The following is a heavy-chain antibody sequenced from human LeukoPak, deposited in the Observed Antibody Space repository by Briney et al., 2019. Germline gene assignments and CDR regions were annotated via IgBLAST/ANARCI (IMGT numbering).Heavy chain of an antibody. CDR1: GGTFSSYA. J-gene: IGHJ4*02. V-gene: IGHV1-69*04. CDR3: ARGYCSGGSCYYFDY. CDR2: IIPILGIA. Sequence: SVKVSCKASGGTFSSYAISWVRQAPGQGLEWMGRIIPILGIANYAQKFQGRVTITADKSTSTAYMELSSLRSEDTAVYYCARGYCSGGSCYYFDYWGQGTLVTVSS. D-gene: IGHD2-15*01.